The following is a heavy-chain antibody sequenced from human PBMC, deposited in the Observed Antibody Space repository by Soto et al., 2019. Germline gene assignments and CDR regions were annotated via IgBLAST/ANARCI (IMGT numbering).Heavy chain of an antibody. D-gene: IGHD6-19*01. J-gene: IGHJ4*02. CDR3: TSWGSGWSLY. V-gene: IGHV1-8*01. Sequence: QVQLVQSGAEVKKPGASVKVSCKASGYTFTSYDINWVRQATGQGLEWMGWMNPNSGNTGYAQKFQGRATMTRNTSISTADIGLSSLRPEDTVVYYCTSWGSGWSLYWGQGTLVTVSS. CDR2: MNPNSGNT. CDR1: GYTFTSYD.